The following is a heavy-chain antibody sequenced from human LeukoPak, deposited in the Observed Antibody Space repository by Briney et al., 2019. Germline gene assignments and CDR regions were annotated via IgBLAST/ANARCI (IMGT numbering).Heavy chain of an antibody. CDR2: IQDDGATT. J-gene: IGHJ4*02. CDR1: GFTFSTFP. Sequence: PGGSLRLSCAASGFTFSTFPMHWVSRAPGKGLEWVALIQDDGATTNYADSVRGRFTISRDNSKSTVYLQMNSLKPDDAAVYYCATQSITLVVVISPFDYWGQGTLVTVSS. V-gene: IGHV3-30*02. D-gene: IGHD3-22*01. CDR3: ATQSITLVVVISPFDY.